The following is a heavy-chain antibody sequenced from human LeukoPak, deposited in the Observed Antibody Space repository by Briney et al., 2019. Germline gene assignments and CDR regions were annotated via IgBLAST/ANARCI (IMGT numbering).Heavy chain of an antibody. CDR1: GGSISSDD. V-gene: IGHV4-4*07. CDR3: ARDSRYYFDY. Sequence: PSETLSLTCTVSGGSISSDDWSWIRQPAGKGLEWIGRVYTSGNTNYNPSLKSRVTISLDTSKNQFSLKLSSVTAADTAVYYCARDSRYYFDYWGQGTLVTVSS. CDR2: VYTSGNT. J-gene: IGHJ4*02.